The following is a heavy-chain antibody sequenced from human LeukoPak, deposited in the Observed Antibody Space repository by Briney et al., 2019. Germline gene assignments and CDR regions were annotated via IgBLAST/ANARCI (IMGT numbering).Heavy chain of an antibody. CDR2: ISSSGSTI. Sequence: PGGSLRLSCAASGFTFSDYYMCWIRQAPGKGLEWVSYISSSGSTIYYADSVKGRFTISRDNAKNSLYLQMNSLRAEDTAVYYCARDLESIAARRRGYGMDVWGQGTTVTVSS. CDR1: GFTFSDYY. J-gene: IGHJ6*02. CDR3: ARDLESIAARRRGYGMDV. V-gene: IGHV3-11*01. D-gene: IGHD6-6*01.